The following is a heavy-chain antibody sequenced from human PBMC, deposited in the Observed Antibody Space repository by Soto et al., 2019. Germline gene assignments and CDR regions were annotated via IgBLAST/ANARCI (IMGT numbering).Heavy chain of an antibody. J-gene: IGHJ4*02. CDR1: GGSISSYY. CDR3: AKYSYGLSDY. Sequence: PSETLSLTCTVSGGSISSYYWSWIRQPPGKGLEWIGYIYYSGSTNYNPSLKSRVTISVDTSKNQFSLKLSSVTAAETAVYYCAKYSYGLSDYWGQGNMVNVSS. V-gene: IGHV4-59*01. CDR2: IYYSGST. D-gene: IGHD5-18*01.